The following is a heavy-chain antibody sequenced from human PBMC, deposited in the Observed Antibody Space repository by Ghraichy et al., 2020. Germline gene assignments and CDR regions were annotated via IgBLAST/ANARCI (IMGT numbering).Heavy chain of an antibody. CDR3: ARLRWFEYYFDY. J-gene: IGHJ4*02. Sequence: SLNISCTVSGGSISSGSYHWSWIRQQPGKGLEWIGYIYSRGGTYYSPSLKSRVIMAVDTSKNQFSLRLTSVTAADTAVYYCARLRWFEYYFDYWGQGILVTVSS. V-gene: IGHV4-31*03. CDR2: IYSRGGT. CDR1: GGSISSGSYH. D-gene: IGHD3-10*01.